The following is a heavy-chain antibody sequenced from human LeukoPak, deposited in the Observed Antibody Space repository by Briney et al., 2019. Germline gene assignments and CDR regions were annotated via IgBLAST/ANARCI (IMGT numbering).Heavy chain of an antibody. Sequence: GRSLRLSCAASGFTFSHYPMHWVHQAPGKGLEWLAVISYDSNYRYYADSVKGRFTISRGNSNNTLYLQIDSLRPEDTAMYFCARDRRYYFDYWGQGTLVTVSS. CDR3: ARDRRYYFDY. V-gene: IGHV3-30*01. CDR1: GFTFSHYP. J-gene: IGHJ4*02. CDR2: ISYDSNYR.